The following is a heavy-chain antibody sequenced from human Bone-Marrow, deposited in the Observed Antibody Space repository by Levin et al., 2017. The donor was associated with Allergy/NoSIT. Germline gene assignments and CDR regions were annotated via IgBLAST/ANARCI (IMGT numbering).Heavy chain of an antibody. Sequence: PSETLSLTCAASGFTVSSNYMSWVRQAPGKGLEWVSVIYSGGSTYYADSVKGRFTISRDNSKNTLYLQMNSLRAEDTAVYYCARDRSIVRGGMDVWGQGTTVTVSS. CDR3: ARDRSIVRGGMDV. J-gene: IGHJ6*02. V-gene: IGHV3-53*01. CDR2: IYSGGST. D-gene: IGHD3-10*01. CDR1: GFTVSSNY.